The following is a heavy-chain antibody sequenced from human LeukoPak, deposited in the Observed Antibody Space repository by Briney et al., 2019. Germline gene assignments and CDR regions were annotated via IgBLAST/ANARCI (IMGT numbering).Heavy chain of an antibody. CDR2: IIPILGIA. CDR1: GGTFSSYT. J-gene: IGHJ6*02. Sequence: SVKVSCKASGGTFSSYTINWVRQAPGQGLEWMGRIIPILGIANYAQKFQGRVTITADKSTSTAYMELSSLRSEDTAVYYCARESRTTVLYYGMDVWGQGTTVTVSS. D-gene: IGHD4-17*01. CDR3: ARESRTTVLYYGMDV. V-gene: IGHV1-69*04.